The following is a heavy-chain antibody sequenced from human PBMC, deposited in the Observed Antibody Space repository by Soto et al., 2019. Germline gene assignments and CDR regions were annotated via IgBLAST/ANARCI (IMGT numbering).Heavy chain of an antibody. CDR3: ARGRVAGDFDY. CDR1: EFTFSSYD. D-gene: IGHD6-19*01. V-gene: IGHV3-13*04. CDR2: IGTAGDT. J-gene: IGHJ4*02. Sequence: GGSLRLSCAASEFTFSSYDMYWVRQATEKGLEWVSAIGTAGDTYYPGSVKGRFTISRENAKNSLYLQMNSLRAVDTAVYYCARGRVAGDFDYWGQGTLVTVSS.